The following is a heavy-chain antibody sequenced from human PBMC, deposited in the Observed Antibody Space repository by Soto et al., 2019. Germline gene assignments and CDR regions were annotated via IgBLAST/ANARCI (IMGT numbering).Heavy chain of an antibody. D-gene: IGHD6-6*01. Sequence: PGGSLRLSCAASGFTVSSNYMSWVRQAPGKGLEWVSVIYSGGSTYYADSVKGRFTISRDNSKNTLYLQMNSLRAEDTAVYYCARDLYSSSSLNYYYYYMDVWGKGTTVTVSS. CDR1: GFTVSSNY. CDR3: ARDLYSSSSLNYYYYYMDV. J-gene: IGHJ6*03. V-gene: IGHV3-66*01. CDR2: IYSGGST.